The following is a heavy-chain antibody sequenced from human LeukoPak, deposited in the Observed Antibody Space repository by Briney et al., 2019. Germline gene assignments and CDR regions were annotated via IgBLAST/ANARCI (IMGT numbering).Heavy chain of an antibody. CDR1: GFTFNTYA. CDR2: ISSSSSTI. D-gene: IGHD3-10*01. V-gene: IGHV3-48*01. J-gene: IGHJ3*02. CDR3: ARVFGVYDAFDI. Sequence: GSLRLSCAASGFTFNTYAMHWVRQAPGKGLEWVSYISSSSSTIYYADSVKGRFTISRDNAKNSLYLQMNSLRAEDTAVYYCARVFGVYDAFDIWGQGTMVTVSS.